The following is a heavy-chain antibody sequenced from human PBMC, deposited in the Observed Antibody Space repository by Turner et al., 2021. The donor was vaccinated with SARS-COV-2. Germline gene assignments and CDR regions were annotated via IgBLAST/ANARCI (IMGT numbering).Heavy chain of an antibody. V-gene: IGHV3-23*01. CDR3: AKDLGREYCSGGACYY. CDR2: ISGSGGST. J-gene: IGHJ4*02. CDR1: GFTFSAYA. D-gene: IGHD2-15*01. Sequence: EVQLLESGGGLVQPGGSLRVSWAASGFTFSAYAMSWVRQAPGKGLEWVSAISGSGGSTYYADSVKGRFTISRDNSKNTLYLQMNSLRVDDTAVYYCAKDLGREYCSGGACYYWGQGTLVTVSS.